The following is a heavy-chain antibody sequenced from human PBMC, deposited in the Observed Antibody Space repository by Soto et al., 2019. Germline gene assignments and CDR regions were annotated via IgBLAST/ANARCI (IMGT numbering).Heavy chain of an antibody. CDR2: INHSGST. Sequence: SETLSLTCAVYGGSFSGYYWSWIRQPPGKGLEWIGEINHSGSTNYNPSLKSRVTIAVDTSKNQFSLKLSSVTAADTAVYYCARDAGVVVITFDYWGQGTLVTVSS. CDR1: GGSFSGYY. J-gene: IGHJ4*02. V-gene: IGHV4-34*01. D-gene: IGHD3-22*01. CDR3: ARDAGVVVITFDY.